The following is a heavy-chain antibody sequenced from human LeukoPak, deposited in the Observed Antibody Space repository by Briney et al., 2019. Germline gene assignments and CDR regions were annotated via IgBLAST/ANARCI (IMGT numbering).Heavy chain of an antibody. J-gene: IGHJ4*02. CDR1: GGSISNSNW. D-gene: IGHD2-15*01. CDR2: IFHSGTT. CDR3: TRGTIIAWQLPPQYYFDY. V-gene: IGHV4-4*02. Sequence: PSETLSLTCAVSGGSISNSNWWTWVRQPPGKGLEWIGEIFHSGTTNYNPSLKSRVTMSVDKSKNQFSLKLSSVTAADTAVYYCTRGTIIAWQLPPQYYFDYWGQGTLVTVSS.